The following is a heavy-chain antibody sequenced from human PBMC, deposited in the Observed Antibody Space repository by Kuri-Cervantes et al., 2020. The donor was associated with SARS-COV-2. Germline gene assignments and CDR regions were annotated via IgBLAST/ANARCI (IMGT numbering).Heavy chain of an antibody. D-gene: IGHD7-27*01. V-gene: IGHV4-59*08. CDR3: ARTQLGMNMDV. CDR1: GGSISSYY. Sequence: GSLRLSCTVSGGSISSYYWSWIRQPPGKGLEWIGYIYYGGSTNYNPSLKSRVTISVDTSKNQFSLKLSSVTAADTAVYYCARTQLGMNMDVWGKGTTVTVSS. CDR2: IYYGGST. J-gene: IGHJ6*03.